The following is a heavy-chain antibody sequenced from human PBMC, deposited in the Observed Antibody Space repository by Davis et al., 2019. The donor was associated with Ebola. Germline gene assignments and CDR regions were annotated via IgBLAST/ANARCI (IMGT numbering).Heavy chain of an antibody. J-gene: IGHJ6*03. Sequence: PSETLSLTCAVYGGSFSGYYWSWIRQPPGKGLEWIGEINHSGSTNYNPSLKSRVTISVDTSKNQFSLKLSSVTAADTAVYYCASASPTTIFGALFYYYYYMDVWGKGTTVTVSS. CDR1: GGSFSGYY. CDR2: INHSGST. D-gene: IGHD3-3*01. CDR3: ASASPTTIFGALFYYYYYMDV. V-gene: IGHV4-34*01.